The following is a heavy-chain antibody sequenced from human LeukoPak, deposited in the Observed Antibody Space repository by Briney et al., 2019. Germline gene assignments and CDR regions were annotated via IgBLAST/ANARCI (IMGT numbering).Heavy chain of an antibody. CDR2: ISSSSSTI. CDR3: ASARYSGNYYDAFDI. D-gene: IGHD1-26*01. Sequence: GGSLRLSCAASGFTFSSYSMNWVRQAPGKGLEWVSYISSSSSTIYYADSVKGRFTISRDNAKNSLYLQMNSLRDDDTAVYYCASARYSGNYYDAFDIWGQGTMVTVSS. V-gene: IGHV3-48*02. J-gene: IGHJ3*02. CDR1: GFTFSSYS.